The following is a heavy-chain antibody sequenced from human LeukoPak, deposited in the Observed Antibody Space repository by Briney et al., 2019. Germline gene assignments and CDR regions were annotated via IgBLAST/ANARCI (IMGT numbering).Heavy chain of an antibody. CDR3: ARENDQGFDY. CDR1: GFTFNNYA. V-gene: IGHV3-21*01. D-gene: IGHD3-16*01. Sequence: GGSLRLSCAASGFTFNNYAMNWVRQAPGKGLEWVSSFGTRSSSIYYAHSVTGRFIVSRDNAKNSLFLQMNSLRAEDTAVYYCARENDQGFDYWGQGTLVTVSS. CDR2: FGTRSSSI. J-gene: IGHJ4*02.